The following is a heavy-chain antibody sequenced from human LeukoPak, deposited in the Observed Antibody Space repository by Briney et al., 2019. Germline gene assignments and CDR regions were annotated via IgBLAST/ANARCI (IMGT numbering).Heavy chain of an antibody. Sequence: PGGSLRLSCAASGFTFSSYWMSWVRQAPGKGLEWVANIKQDGSEKYYVDSVKGRFTISRDNAKNSLYLQMNSLRAEDTALYHCARALTGGVAGGYYYYGMDVWGQGTTVTVSS. CDR3: ARALTGGVAGGYYYYGMDV. D-gene: IGHD6-19*01. J-gene: IGHJ6*02. V-gene: IGHV3-7*03. CDR2: IKQDGSEK. CDR1: GFTFSSYW.